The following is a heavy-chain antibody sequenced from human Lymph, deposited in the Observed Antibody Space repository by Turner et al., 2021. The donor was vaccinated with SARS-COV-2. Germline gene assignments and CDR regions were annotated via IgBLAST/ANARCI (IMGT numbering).Heavy chain of an antibody. V-gene: IGHV4-59*11. J-gene: IGHJ5*02. CDR3: ASETVNNWVDP. Sequence: QVQMQESGPRLVKPLETLSLTCTVSGGSMNSHYWSWIRQPPGKRLEWIGYSYYRGSTNYNPSLKSRVTISVDTSKNQFSLKLPSVTAADTAIYYCASETVNNWVDPWGQGILVTVSS. CDR2: SYYRGST. CDR1: GGSMNSHY. D-gene: IGHD2-21*02.